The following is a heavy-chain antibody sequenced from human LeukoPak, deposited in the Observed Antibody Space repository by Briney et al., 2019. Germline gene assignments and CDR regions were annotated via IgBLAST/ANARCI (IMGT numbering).Heavy chain of an antibody. Sequence: GGSLRLSCAAFGFTVSSNYMSWVRQAPGKGLEWVSFIYSGGTTYYADSVKGRFTISRDNSKNTLYLQMNSLRAEDTAVYYCATRAGSYGYYFDYWGQGTLVTVSS. D-gene: IGHD3-10*01. J-gene: IGHJ4*02. CDR1: GFTVSSNY. CDR3: ATRAGSYGYYFDY. V-gene: IGHV3-53*01. CDR2: IYSGGTT.